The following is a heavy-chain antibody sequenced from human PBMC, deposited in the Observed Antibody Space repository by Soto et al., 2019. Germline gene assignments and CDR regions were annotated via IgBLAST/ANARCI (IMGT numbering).Heavy chain of an antibody. CDR1: DYTFTNFG. J-gene: IGHJ4*02. V-gene: IGHV1-18*01. Sequence: QVQLVQSGAEVKKPGASVRVSCKAFDYTFTNFGISWVRQAPGRGLEWMGWISGYNGDTTYAQKFQDRVTMTTDTFTTTAYLELMRPESDGTAVYYCARDPQSFGFGEVKKGVDYWGQGTLVTVSS. CDR2: ISGYNGDT. D-gene: IGHD3-10*01. CDR3: ARDPQSFGFGEVKKGVDY.